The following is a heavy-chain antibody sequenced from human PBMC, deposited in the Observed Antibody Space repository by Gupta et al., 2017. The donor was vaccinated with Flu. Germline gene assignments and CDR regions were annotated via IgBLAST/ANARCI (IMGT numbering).Heavy chain of an antibody. Sequence: QTTLKESGPPLVKPTQTLTLTCTFSGFSLSTSGVGVGWIRQPPGKALEWLALIYWDDDKRYSPSVKSRLTITKDTSKNQVILAITNMGPLDTATYYCVYTFRYFDRQTADSWGQGTLVTVSS. CDR3: VYTFRYFDRQTADS. J-gene: IGHJ4*02. D-gene: IGHD3-9*01. CDR1: GFSLSTSGVG. V-gene: IGHV2-5*02. CDR2: IYWDDDK.